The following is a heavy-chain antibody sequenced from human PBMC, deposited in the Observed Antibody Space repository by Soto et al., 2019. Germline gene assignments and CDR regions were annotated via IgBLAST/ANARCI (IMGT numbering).Heavy chain of an antibody. CDR1: GYTFTSYY. CDR2: INPSGGST. J-gene: IGHJ6*02. D-gene: IGHD3-10*01. Sequence: QVQLVQSGAEVKKPGASVKVSCKASGYTFTSYYMHWVRQAPGQGLEWMGIINPSGGSTSYAQKFQGRGTMTRDTSTSTVYMELSSLRSEDTAVYYCARDSLLLWFGVYYYYGMDVWGQGTTVTVSS. CDR3: ARDSLLLWFGVYYYYGMDV. V-gene: IGHV1-46*03.